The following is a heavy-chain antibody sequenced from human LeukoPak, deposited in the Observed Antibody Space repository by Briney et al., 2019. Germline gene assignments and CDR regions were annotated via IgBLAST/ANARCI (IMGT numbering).Heavy chain of an antibody. V-gene: IGHV4-39*01. J-gene: IGHJ6*03. CDR2: IYYSGTT. Sequence: PSETLSLACSVSGGSISSSSYYWNWIRQPPGKGLEWVGSIYYSGTTYYNSSLKSRVTISDDTSKNRFSLMLTSVTAADTAVYYCAGQVSDYFYYYIDVWGEGTTVIVSS. CDR3: AGQVSDYFYYYIDV. CDR1: GGSISSSSYY.